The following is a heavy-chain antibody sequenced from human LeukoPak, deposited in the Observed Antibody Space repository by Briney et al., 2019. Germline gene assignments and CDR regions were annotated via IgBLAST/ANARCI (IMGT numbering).Heavy chain of an antibody. CDR2: ISGNGGGT. J-gene: IGHJ4*02. D-gene: IGHD6-13*01. CDR1: GFTFSSYA. V-gene: IGHV3-23*01. Sequence: GGSLRLSCAASGFTFSSYAMSWARQAPGKGLEWVSGISGNGGGTYYADSVEGRFTISRDNSKNTLYLQMNSLRAEDTAVYYCAKSFGYGRSWFDYWGQGTLVTVSS. CDR3: AKSFGYGRSWFDY.